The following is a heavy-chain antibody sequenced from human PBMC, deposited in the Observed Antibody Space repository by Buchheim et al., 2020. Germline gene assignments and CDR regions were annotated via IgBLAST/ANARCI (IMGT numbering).Heavy chain of an antibody. D-gene: IGHD3-10*01. V-gene: IGHV4-30-4*01. Sequence: QVQLQESGPGLVKPSQTLSLTCSVSGGSMSNGDYYWSWIRQPPGKGLEWIGYIYYSGSTDYNPSLKRRVTISVDTSKNQFSLKLSSVTAADTAVYYCARASGYYGSGSYYRLNLNWIDPWGQGTL. CDR1: GGSMSNGDYY. CDR3: ARASGYYGSGSYYRLNLNWIDP. CDR2: IYYSGST. J-gene: IGHJ5*02.